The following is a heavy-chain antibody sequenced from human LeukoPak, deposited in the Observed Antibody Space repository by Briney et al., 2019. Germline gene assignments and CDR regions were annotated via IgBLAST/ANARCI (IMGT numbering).Heavy chain of an antibody. CDR1: GGTFSSYA. V-gene: IGHV1-69*13. CDR3: AREGQIAVAGRGAFDI. CDR2: IIPIFGTA. D-gene: IGHD6-19*01. Sequence: GASVKVSCKASGGTFSSYAISWVRQAPGQGLEWMGGIIPIFGTANYAQKFQGRVTITADESTSTAYMELSSLRSEDTAVYYCAREGQIAVAGRGAFDIWGQGTMVTVSS. J-gene: IGHJ3*02.